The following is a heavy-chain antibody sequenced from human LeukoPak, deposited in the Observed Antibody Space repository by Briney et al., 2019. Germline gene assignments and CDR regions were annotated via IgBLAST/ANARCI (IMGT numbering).Heavy chain of an antibody. CDR3: AKELSLTSLDY. CDR2: ISYDGSNK. V-gene: IGHV3-30*18. J-gene: IGHJ4*02. CDR1: GFTFSSYG. Sequence: GGSLRLSCAAPGFTFSSYGMHWVRQAPGKGLEWVAVISYDGSNKYYADSVKGRFTISRDNSKNTLYLQMNSLRAEDTAVYYCAKELSLTSLDYWGQGTLVTVSS. D-gene: IGHD3-16*02.